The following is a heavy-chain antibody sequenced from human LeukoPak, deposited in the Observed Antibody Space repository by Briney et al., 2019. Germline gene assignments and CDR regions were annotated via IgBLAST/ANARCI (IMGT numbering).Heavy chain of an antibody. CDR1: GFTFSNYW. V-gene: IGHV3-7*01. J-gene: IGHJ4*02. CDR3: VQGWRDN. CDR2: INQDSSEK. D-gene: IGHD2-15*01. Sequence: PGGSLRLSCAAFGFTFSNYWMSWVRQAPGKGLEWVANINQDSSEKYYVDSVKGRFTISRDNAKNSLYLQLNTLRPEDTAVYYCVQGWRDNWGQGTLVTVSS.